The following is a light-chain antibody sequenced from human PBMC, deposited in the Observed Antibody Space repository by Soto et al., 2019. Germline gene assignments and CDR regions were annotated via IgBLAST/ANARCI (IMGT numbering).Light chain of an antibody. J-gene: IGKJ2*01. V-gene: IGKV3-20*01. Sequence: EIVLTQSPGTLSLSPGEGATLSCRASQSVSSSNLAWYQQKPGQAPRLLIYDASTRASGIPDRFSGSGSGTDFTLTISRLEPEDFAVYYCQQYGTSPDTFGQGTKLEIK. CDR1: QSVSSSN. CDR2: DAS. CDR3: QQYGTSPDT.